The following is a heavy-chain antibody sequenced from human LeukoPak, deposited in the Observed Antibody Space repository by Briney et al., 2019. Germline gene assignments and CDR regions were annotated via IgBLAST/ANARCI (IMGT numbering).Heavy chain of an antibody. CDR3: VRWQSGSMFHPP. D-gene: IGHD3-10*02. CDR2: IYYSGTT. V-gene: IGHV4-39*01. Sequence: SETLSLTCTVFGGSISSSSHYWGWIRQPPGKGLEWIGSIYYSGTTAYNPSLKSRVTISVDTSKNQFSLKLSSVTAADTAVYYCVRWQSGSMFHPPWGQGTLVTVSS. CDR1: GGSISSSSHY. J-gene: IGHJ5*02.